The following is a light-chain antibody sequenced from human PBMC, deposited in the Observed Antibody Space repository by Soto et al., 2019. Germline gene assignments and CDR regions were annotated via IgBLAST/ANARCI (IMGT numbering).Light chain of an antibody. CDR3: SSYTGSSTLV. V-gene: IGLV2-14*01. CDR1: SSDVGGYNY. CDR2: DVS. J-gene: IGLJ2*01. Sequence: QSALTQPASVSGSPGQSITISCSGTSSDVGGYNYVSWYQQNPGKAPKVMIYDVSSRPSGVSDRFSGSKSGNTASLTISGLQAEDEGDYYCSSYTGSSTLVFCGGTKLTVL.